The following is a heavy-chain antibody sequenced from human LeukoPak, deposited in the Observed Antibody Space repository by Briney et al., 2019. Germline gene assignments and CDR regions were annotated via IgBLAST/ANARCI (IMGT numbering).Heavy chain of an antibody. D-gene: IGHD5-24*01. Sequence: SLRLSCAASGFTFDDYAMHWVRQAPGKGLEWVSGISWNSGSIGYADSVKGRFTISRDNAKNSLYLQMNSLRAEGTALYYCAKGIEMATISPSDYWGQGTLVTVSS. J-gene: IGHJ4*02. V-gene: IGHV3-9*01. CDR1: GFTFDDYA. CDR2: ISWNSGSI. CDR3: AKGIEMATISPSDY.